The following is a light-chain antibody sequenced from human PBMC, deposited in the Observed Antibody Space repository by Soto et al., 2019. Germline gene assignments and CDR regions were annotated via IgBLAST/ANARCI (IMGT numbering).Light chain of an antibody. J-gene: IGLJ3*02. CDR2: DVS. Sequence: QSVLTQPASVSGSPGQSITISCTGTSSDVGGYNYVSWYQQHPGKAPKLLIYDVSNRPSVVSNRFSGSKSGNTASLTISGLQAEDEADHYCNSYTSSSNLVFGGGTKVTVL. CDR1: SSDVGGYNY. CDR3: NSYTSSSNLV. V-gene: IGLV2-14*01.